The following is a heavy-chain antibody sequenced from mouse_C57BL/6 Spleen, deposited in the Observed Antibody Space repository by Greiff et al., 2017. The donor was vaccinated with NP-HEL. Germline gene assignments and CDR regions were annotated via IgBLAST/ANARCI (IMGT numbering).Heavy chain of an antibody. J-gene: IGHJ4*01. CDR1: GYTFTSYW. D-gene: IGHD1-1*01. CDR2: IDPSDSYT. Sequence: VQLQQPGAELVRPGTSVKLSCKASGYTFTSYWMHWVKQRPGQGLEWIGVIDPSDSYTNYNQKFKGKATLTVDTSSSTAYMQLSSLTSEDSAVYYCARYTTVVATGAMDYWGQGTSVTVSS. CDR3: ARYTTVVATGAMDY. V-gene: IGHV1-59*01.